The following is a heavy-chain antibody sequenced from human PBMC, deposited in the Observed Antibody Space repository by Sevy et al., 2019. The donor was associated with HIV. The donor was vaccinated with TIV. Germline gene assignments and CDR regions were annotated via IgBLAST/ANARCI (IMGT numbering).Heavy chain of an antibody. CDR2: LKSDVYGGTV. V-gene: IGHV3-49*04. D-gene: IGHD6-13*01. J-gene: IGHJ4*02. CDR3: TRWKAAQSIFDY. Sequence: GGCLRLSCTASGFTFGDYCMSWVRQAPGKGLEWVAFLKSDVYGGTVDHAASVRGRFVISRDDSKTIAYLQMNDLKTEDTGVYYCTRWKAAQSIFDYWGQGALVIVSS. CDR1: GFTFGDYC.